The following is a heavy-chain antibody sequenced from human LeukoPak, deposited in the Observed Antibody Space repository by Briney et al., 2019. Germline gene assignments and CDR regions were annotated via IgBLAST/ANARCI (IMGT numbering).Heavy chain of an antibody. D-gene: IGHD4-17*01. CDR1: GGSISSGGYY. CDR3: ARVPHVTTSGRYYFDY. V-gene: IGHV4-31*03. CDR2: IYYSGST. J-gene: IGHJ4*02. Sequence: SQTLSLTCTVSGGSISSGGYYWSWIRQHPGKGLEWIGYIYYSGSTYYNPSLKSRVTKSVDTSKNQFSLKLSSVTAADTAVYYCARVPHVTTSGRYYFDYWGQGTLVTVSS.